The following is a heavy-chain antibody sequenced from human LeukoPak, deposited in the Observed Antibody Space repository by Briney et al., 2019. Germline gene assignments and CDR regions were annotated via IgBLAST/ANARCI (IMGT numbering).Heavy chain of an antibody. Sequence: PGGSLRLSCAASGFTISSDSMNWVRQAPGKGLEWVSSISSSSSYIYYADSVKGRFTISRDNAKNSLYLQMNSLRAEDTAVYYCATGFSLATGGSYFDYWGQGTLVTVSS. CDR3: ATGFSLATGGSYFDY. V-gene: IGHV3-21*01. D-gene: IGHD1-14*01. CDR2: ISSSSSYI. J-gene: IGHJ4*02. CDR1: GFTISSDS.